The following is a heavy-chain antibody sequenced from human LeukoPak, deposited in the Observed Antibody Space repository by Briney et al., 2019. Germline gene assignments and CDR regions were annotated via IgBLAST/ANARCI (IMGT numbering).Heavy chain of an antibody. CDR3: ARDRGSYFDY. CDR2: ISSSSSTI. CDR1: GFTVSSNY. Sequence: GGSLRLSCAASGFTVSSNYMSWVRQAPGKGLEWVSYISSSSSTIYYADSVKGRFTISRDNAKNSLYLQMNSLRAEDTAVYYCARDRGSYFDYWGQGTLVTVSS. J-gene: IGHJ4*02. V-gene: IGHV3-48*01. D-gene: IGHD3-10*01.